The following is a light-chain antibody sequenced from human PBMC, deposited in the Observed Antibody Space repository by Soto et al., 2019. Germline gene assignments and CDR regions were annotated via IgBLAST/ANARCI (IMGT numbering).Light chain of an antibody. Sequence: QSVLTQPASMSGSPGESITISCTGTSTDVGGYNYVSWYQQHPDRAPKLIIYEVNNRPSGVSDRFSGSKSDNTASLTISGLQTEDEADYYCSSFTTTTTVIFGGGTKLTVL. CDR2: EVN. J-gene: IGLJ2*01. CDR1: STDVGGYNY. V-gene: IGLV2-14*01. CDR3: SSFTTTTTVI.